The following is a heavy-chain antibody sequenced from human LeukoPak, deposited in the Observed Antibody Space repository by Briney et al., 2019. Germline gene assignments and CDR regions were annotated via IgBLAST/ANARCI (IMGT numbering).Heavy chain of an antibody. D-gene: IGHD3-16*01. CDR1: GYTLTELS. CDR3: VLGGPVYYGMDV. CDR2: FDPEDGET. V-gene: IGHV1-24*01. Sequence: ASVKVSCKVSGYTLTELSMHWVRQAPGKGLEWMGGFDPEDGETIYAQKFQGRVTMTEDTSTDTAYMELSSLRSEDTAVYYCVLGGPVYYGMDVWGQGTTVTVS. J-gene: IGHJ6*02.